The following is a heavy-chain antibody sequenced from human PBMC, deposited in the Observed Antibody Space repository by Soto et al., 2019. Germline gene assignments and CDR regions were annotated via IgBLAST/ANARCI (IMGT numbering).Heavy chain of an antibody. J-gene: IGHJ5*02. CDR1: GFTFSSYW. CDR2: IKQDGSEK. CDR3: ARDRYSSSWHREGSFWFDP. V-gene: IGHV3-7*01. Sequence: PGGSLRLSCAASGFTFSSYWMSWVRQAPGKGLEWVANIKQDGSEKYYVDSVKGRFTISRDNANNSLYLQMNSLRAEDTAVYYCARDRYSSSWHREGSFWFDPCGEGILVTVSS. D-gene: IGHD6-13*01.